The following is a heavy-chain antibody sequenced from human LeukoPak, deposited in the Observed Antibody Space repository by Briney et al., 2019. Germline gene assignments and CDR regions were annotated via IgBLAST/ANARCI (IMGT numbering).Heavy chain of an antibody. CDR1: GFTFSRYS. CDR2: ISGGGGDT. V-gene: IGHV3-23*01. J-gene: IGHJ4*02. D-gene: IGHD6-19*01. CDR3: ARVRTIIAVAGTDY. Sequence: GGSLRLSCAASGFTFSRYSMNWVRQAPGKGLEWISTISGGGGDTYYADSVKGRFTVSRDNSKGTLYLQMNSLRAEDTAIYYCARVRTIIAVAGTDYWGLGTRVTVSS.